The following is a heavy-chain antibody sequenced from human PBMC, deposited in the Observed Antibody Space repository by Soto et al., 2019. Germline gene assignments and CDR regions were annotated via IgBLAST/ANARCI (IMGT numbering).Heavy chain of an antibody. V-gene: IGHV4-31*03. D-gene: IGHD3-9*01. J-gene: IGHJ4*02. CDR2: IYYSGST. CDR1: GGSISRGGYY. Sequence: PSETLSLTCTVSGGSISRGGYYWSWIRQHPGKGLEWIGYIYYSGSTYYNPSLKSRVTISVDTSKNQFSLKLSSVTAADTAVYYCARREVDILTGRFTRYYFDYWGQGTLVTVSS. CDR3: ARREVDILTGRFTRYYFDY.